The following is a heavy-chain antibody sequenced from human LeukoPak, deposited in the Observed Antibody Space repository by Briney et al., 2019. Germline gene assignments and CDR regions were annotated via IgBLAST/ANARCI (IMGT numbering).Heavy chain of an antibody. CDR1: GFTFSDYY. CDR3: ARDSRITMIVVPDY. CDR2: ISSSGSTI. V-gene: IGHV3-11*04. D-gene: IGHD3-22*01. Sequence: GGSLRLSSAASGFTFSDYYMSWIRQAPGKGLEWVSYISSSGSTIYYADSVKGRFTISRDNAKNSLYLQMNSLRAEDTAVYYCARDSRITMIVVPDYWGQGTLVTVSS. J-gene: IGHJ4*02.